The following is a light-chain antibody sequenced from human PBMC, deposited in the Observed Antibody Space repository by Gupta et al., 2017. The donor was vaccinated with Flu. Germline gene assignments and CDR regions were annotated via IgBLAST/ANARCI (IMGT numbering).Light chain of an antibody. CDR2: KVF. Sequence: DVVLTQSPLSLPVTLGQPAAISCRASQSLVYSDGDIHLNWFHQRPGQSPRRLIYKVFNRDSGVPDRFSGGGSGTEFTLKISSVEADDVGVYYCMQGKHWPKTFGQGTKVEIK. CDR3: MQGKHWPKT. V-gene: IGKV2-30*01. CDR1: QSLVYSDGDIH. J-gene: IGKJ1*01.